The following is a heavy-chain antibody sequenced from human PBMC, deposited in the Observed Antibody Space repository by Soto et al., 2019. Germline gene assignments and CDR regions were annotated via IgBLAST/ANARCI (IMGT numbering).Heavy chain of an antibody. V-gene: IGHV1-18*01. CDR2: ISAYNGNT. J-gene: IGHJ4*02. Sequence: QVQLVQSGAEVKKPGASVKVSCKASGYTFTSYGISWVRQAPGQGLEWMGWISAYNGNTNYAQKLQGRVTMTTHTPTSTAYMELRSLRSVDTAVYHCARESISSCRDYWGQGTLVTVSS. D-gene: IGHD6-13*01. CDR1: GYTFTSYG. CDR3: ARESISSCRDY.